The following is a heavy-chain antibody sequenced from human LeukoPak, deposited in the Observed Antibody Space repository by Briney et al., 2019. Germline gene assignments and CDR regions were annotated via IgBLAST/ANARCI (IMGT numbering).Heavy chain of an antibody. CDR3: AKSGGYSGYDFDY. J-gene: IGHJ4*02. CDR1: GFTFSSYS. V-gene: IGHV3-23*01. CDR2: ISGSGGST. Sequence: GGSLRLSCAASGFTFSSYSMNWVRQAPGKGLEWVSAISGSGGSTYYADSVKGRFTISRDNSKNTLYLQMNSLRAEDTAVYYCAKSGGYSGYDFDYWGQGTLVTVSS. D-gene: IGHD5-12*01.